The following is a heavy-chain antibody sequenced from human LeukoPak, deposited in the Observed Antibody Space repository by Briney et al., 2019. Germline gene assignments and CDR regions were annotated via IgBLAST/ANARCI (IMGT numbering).Heavy chain of an antibody. J-gene: IGHJ4*02. CDR3: ARDRGRLRLFDY. D-gene: IGHD3-16*01. Sequence: SETLSLTCAVYGGSFSGYYWSWIRQPPGKGLEWIGEINHSGSTNYNPSLKSRVTISVDTSKNQFSLKLSSVTAADTAVYYCARDRGRLRLFDYWGQGTLVTVSS. CDR1: GGSFSGYY. V-gene: IGHV4-34*01. CDR2: INHSGST.